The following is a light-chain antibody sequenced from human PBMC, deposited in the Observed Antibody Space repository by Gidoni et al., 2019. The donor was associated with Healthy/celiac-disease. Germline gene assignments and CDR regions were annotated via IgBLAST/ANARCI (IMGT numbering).Light chain of an antibody. Sequence: DIQMTQSPSSLSASVGDRVTITCRASQSISSYLNWYQQKPGKAPKLLIYAASSLQSGVPSRFSGSGSGTEFTLTISSLQPEDFATYYWQQSYSTPPTFGGGTKVEIK. J-gene: IGKJ4*01. CDR3: QQSYSTPPT. CDR1: QSISSY. CDR2: AAS. V-gene: IGKV1-39*01.